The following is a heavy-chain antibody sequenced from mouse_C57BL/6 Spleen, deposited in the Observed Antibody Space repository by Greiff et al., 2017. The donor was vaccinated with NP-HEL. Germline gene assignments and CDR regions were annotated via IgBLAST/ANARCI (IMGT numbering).Heavy chain of an antibody. Sequence: EVQLQQSGAELVRPGASVKLSCTASGFNIKDDYMHWVKQRPEQGLEWMGWVDPENGDTEYASKFQGKATITADTSSNTAYLQLSSLTSKDTAVYYCTRRYFDVWGTGTTVTVSS. CDR3: TRRYFDV. CDR1: GFNIKDDY. V-gene: IGHV14-4*01. J-gene: IGHJ1*03. CDR2: VDPENGDT.